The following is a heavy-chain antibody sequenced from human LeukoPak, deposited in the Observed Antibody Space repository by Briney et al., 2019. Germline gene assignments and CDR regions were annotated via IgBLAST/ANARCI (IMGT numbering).Heavy chain of an antibody. D-gene: IGHD5-24*01. J-gene: IGHJ4*02. CDR3: ARDRDVYHTGVDY. CDR2: IKEDGSEK. Sequence: GGSLRPSCAASGFTFSRYWMTWLRQAPGKGLEWVANIKEDGSEKYYVDSAKGRFTIPRDNSKNSLYLQMSRLRAEDSAIYYCARDRDVYHTGVDYWGQGTLVTVSS. V-gene: IGHV3-7*01. CDR1: GFTFSRYW.